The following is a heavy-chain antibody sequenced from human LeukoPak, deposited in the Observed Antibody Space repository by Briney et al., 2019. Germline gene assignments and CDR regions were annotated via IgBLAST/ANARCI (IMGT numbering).Heavy chain of an antibody. CDR2: INPSGGST. CDR1: GCTFTSYY. J-gene: IGHJ4*02. Sequence: ASVKVSCKASGCTFTSYYMHWVRQAPGQGLEWMGIINPSGGSTSYAQKFQGRVTMTRDTSTSTVYMELSSLRSEDTAVYYCARGYYDFWSGYGGSHFDYWGQGTLVTVSS. D-gene: IGHD3-3*01. CDR3: ARGYYDFWSGYGGSHFDY. V-gene: IGHV1-46*01.